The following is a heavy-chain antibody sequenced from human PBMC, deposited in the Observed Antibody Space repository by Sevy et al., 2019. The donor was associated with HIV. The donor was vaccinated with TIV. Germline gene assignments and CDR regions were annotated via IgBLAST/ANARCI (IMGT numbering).Heavy chain of an antibody. CDR3: AKDLSSSWHYYYGMDV. CDR2: ISYDGSNK. CDR1: GFTFSSYG. Sequence: GGSLRLSCAASGFTFSSYGMHWVRQAPGKGLEWVAVISYDGSNKYYADSVKGRFTISRDNSKNTLYLQMNSLRAEDTAVHYCAKDLSSSWHYYYGMDVWGQGTTVTVS. J-gene: IGHJ6*02. V-gene: IGHV3-30*18.